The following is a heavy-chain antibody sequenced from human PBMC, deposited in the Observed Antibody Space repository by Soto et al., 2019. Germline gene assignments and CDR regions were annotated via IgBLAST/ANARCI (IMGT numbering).Heavy chain of an antibody. CDR2: IYYSGST. Sequence: LSLTCTVSGGSISSYYWSWIRQPPGKGLEWIGHIYYSGSTNYNPSLKSRVTISVDTSKNQFSLKLSSVTAADTAVYYCAKGHSSSWYYFDYWGQGTLVTVSS. CDR1: GGSISSYY. CDR3: AKGHSSSWYYFDY. J-gene: IGHJ4*02. V-gene: IGHV4-59*01. D-gene: IGHD6-13*01.